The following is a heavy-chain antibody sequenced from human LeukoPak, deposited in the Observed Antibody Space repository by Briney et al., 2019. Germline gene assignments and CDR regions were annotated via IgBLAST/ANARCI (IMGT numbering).Heavy chain of an antibody. J-gene: IGHJ4*02. CDR2: IKQDGTEK. CDR3: ARDGSY. V-gene: IGHV3-7*01. Sequence: GGSLRLSCAASGFTFSNYWMSWVRQAPGKGPEWVANIKQDGTEKYYVDSVKGRFTISRDNAKNSLYLQMGSLRVEDTAVYYCARDGSYWGQGTLVTVS. CDR1: GFTFSNYW.